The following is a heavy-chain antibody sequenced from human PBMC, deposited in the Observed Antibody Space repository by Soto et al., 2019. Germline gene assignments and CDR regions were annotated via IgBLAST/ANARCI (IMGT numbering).Heavy chain of an antibody. D-gene: IGHD3-10*01. V-gene: IGHV3-11*01. CDR3: ARIRFGEWGYAMDV. CDR1: GLTFSDCY. CDR2: IRSCGSSI. J-gene: IGHJ6*02. Sequence: QVQLVESGGGLVKPGGSLRLSCAASGLTFSDCYMNWIRQAPGKGLEWVSYIRSCGSSINYAGSVKGRFTISRDNAKNSLYLQINSLSAEHTAIYYCARIRFGEWGYAMDVWGQGTTVTVSS.